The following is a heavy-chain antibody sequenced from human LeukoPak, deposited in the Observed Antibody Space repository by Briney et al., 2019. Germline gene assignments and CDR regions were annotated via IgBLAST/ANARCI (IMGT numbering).Heavy chain of an antibody. CDR3: VRGVPKTSYYYYYMDV. CDR1: GFTFSSYA. CDR2: ISSSGFTI. D-gene: IGHD4-11*01. J-gene: IGHJ6*03. V-gene: IGHV3-48*01. Sequence: GGSLRLSCAASGFTFSSYAMSWVRQAPGKGLEWVSYISSSGFTINYADSVKGRFTISRDNAKNSLYLQMNSLRAEDTAVYYCVRGVPKTSYYYYYMDVWGKETTVTVSS.